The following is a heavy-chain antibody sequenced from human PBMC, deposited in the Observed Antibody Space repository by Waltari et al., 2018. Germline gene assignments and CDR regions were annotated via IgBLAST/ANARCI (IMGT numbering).Heavy chain of an antibody. Sequence: EANLAESGGGLVQPGGSLRLSCTASGFRFRLYGMSWVRQAPGKGLEWVSAISGSGADTFDDDSVKDRFVISRDNSKNTVFLEMNSLRAEDTALYYCAKDPPGSYYEGFDEWGQGTMVTVSS. V-gene: IGHV3-23*04. J-gene: IGHJ3*01. CDR2: ISGSGADT. D-gene: IGHD1-26*01. CDR3: AKDPPGSYYEGFDE. CDR1: GFRFRLYG.